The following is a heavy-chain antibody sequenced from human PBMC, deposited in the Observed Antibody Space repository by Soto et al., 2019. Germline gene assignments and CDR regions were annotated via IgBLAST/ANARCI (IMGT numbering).Heavy chain of an antibody. V-gene: IGHV3-30*18. CDR1: GFTISSYG. D-gene: IGHD3-10*01. CDR2: ISYDGSNK. CDR3: AKANYYGSGSYSDYYYGMDV. Sequence: GGSLRVSCAAAGFTISSYGMHWVRQATGKGLEWVAVISYDGSNKYYADSVKGRFTISRDNSKNTLYLQMNSLRAEDTAVYYCAKANYYGSGSYSDYYYGMDVWGQGTTVTVSS. J-gene: IGHJ6*02.